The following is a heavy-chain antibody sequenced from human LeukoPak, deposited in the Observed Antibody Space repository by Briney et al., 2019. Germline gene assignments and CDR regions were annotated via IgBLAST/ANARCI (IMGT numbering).Heavy chain of an antibody. CDR1: EFTFSDYS. V-gene: IGHV3-7*04. J-gene: IGHJ4*02. CDR3: ARGRPSGEDY. D-gene: IGHD5-12*01. CDR2: IKKDGSDK. Sequence: GGSLRLSCAASEFTFSDYSMSWVRQAPGKGLEWVANIKKDGSDKYYVGSVKGRFTLSRDNAKNSLFLQMTSLRVEDTAVYYCARGRPSGEDYWGQGTLVTVSS.